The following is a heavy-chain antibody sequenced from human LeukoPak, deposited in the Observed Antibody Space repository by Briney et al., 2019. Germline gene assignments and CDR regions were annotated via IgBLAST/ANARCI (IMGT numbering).Heavy chain of an antibody. Sequence: ASVNVSCTASGYTFTSYYMHWVRQAPGQGLEWMGIINPSGGSTSYAQKFQGRVTMTRDTSTSTVYMELSSLRSEDTAVYYCARDDALVAAAVDYWGQGTLVTVSS. CDR1: GYTFTSYY. J-gene: IGHJ4*02. V-gene: IGHV1-46*01. CDR3: ARDDALVAAAVDY. D-gene: IGHD6-13*01. CDR2: INPSGGST.